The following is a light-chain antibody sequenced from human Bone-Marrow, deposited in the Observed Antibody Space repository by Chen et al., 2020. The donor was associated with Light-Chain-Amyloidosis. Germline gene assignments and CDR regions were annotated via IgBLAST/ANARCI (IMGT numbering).Light chain of an antibody. V-gene: IGLV3-25*03. CDR1: DLPTKY. J-gene: IGLJ2*01. CDR3: QSADSSGTYEVI. Sequence: SYELTQPPSLSVSPGQTARITCSGDDLPTKYAYWYQQKPGQAPVLVIHRDTERPSGISERFSGSSSGTTATLTISGVQAEDAADYHCQSADSSGTYEVIFGGGTKLTVL. CDR2: RDT.